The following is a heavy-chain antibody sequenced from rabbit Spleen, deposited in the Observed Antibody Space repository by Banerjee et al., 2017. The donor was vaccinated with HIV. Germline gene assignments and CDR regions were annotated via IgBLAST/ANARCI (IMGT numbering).Heavy chain of an antibody. CDR2: INTYTARP. V-gene: IGHV1S45*01. J-gene: IGHJ4*01. CDR3: ARDLATVVGWNFNL. Sequence: QEQLEESGRGLVKPEGSLTLTCKASGFSFSDRDVMCWVRQAPGKGLQWIACINTYTARPVYATWAKGRFTISRTSSTTVTLQMTSLTAADTATYFCARDLATVVGWNFNLWGPGTLVTVS. D-gene: IGHD3-1*01. CDR1: GFSFSDRDV.